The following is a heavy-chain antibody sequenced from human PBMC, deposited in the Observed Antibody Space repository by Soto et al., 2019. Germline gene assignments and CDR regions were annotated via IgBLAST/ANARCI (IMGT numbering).Heavy chain of an antibody. CDR1: GFTFSSYA. CDR2: ISGSGGST. CDR3: ARDGDGYKYFDY. J-gene: IGHJ4*02. Sequence: GGSLRLSCAASGFTFSSYAMSWVRQAPGKRLEWVSAISGSGGSTYYADSVKGRFTISRDNSKNTLYLQMNSLRAEDTAVYYCARDGDGYKYFDYWGQGTLVTVSS. V-gene: IGHV3-23*01. D-gene: IGHD5-12*01.